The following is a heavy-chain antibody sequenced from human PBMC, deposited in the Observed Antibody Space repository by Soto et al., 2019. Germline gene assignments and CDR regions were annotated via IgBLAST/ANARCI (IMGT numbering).Heavy chain of an antibody. Sequence: SQTLSLTCAISGDSVSSNSAAWNWIRQSPSRGLEWLGRTYYRSKWYNDYAVSVKSRITINPDTSKNQFSLRLNSVTPEDTAVYYCARGGLELPYYYYYGMDVWGQGTTVTVSS. CDR1: GDSVSSNSAA. CDR3: ARGGLELPYYYYYGMDV. J-gene: IGHJ6*02. D-gene: IGHD1-7*01. CDR2: TYYRSKWYN. V-gene: IGHV6-1*01.